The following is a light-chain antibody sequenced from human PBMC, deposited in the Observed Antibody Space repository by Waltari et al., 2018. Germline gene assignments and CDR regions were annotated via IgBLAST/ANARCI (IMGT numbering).Light chain of an antibody. CDR3: AAWDGSLV. CDR2: RNT. J-gene: IGLJ3*02. Sequence: VYYNQQRQATAPKLLIDRNTRRALGDPDRFSDSKYSTSASLAIRGLRAEDEAYYYCAAWDGSLVFGGGTKLTVL. V-gene: IGLV1-47*01.